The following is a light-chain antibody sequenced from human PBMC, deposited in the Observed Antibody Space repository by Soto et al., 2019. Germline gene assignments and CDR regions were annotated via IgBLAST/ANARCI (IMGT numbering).Light chain of an antibody. CDR1: SSNIESNT. J-gene: IGLJ1*01. CDR2: SNN. V-gene: IGLV1-44*01. Sequence: QSVLTQPPSASGTPGQRVTISCSGSSSNIESNTVNWYQQVPGTAPKVLIYSNNQRPSGVPDRFSGSKSGTSASLAISGLQSEEEADYSCATWDVSLSDYVFGTGTKLTVL. CDR3: ATWDVSLSDYV.